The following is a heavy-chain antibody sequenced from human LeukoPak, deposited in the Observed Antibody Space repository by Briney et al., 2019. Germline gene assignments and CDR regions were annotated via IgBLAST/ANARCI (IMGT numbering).Heavy chain of an antibody. D-gene: IGHD6-13*01. J-gene: IGHJ1*01. CDR3: AKDSAGKYFQH. Sequence: GRSLRLSCAASGFTFSSYAMHWVRQAPGKGLEWVAVISYDGSNKYYADSVKGRFTISRDNSKNTLYLQMNSLRAEDTAVYYCAKDSAGKYFQHWGQGTLVTVSS. V-gene: IGHV3-30-3*01. CDR2: ISYDGSNK. CDR1: GFTFSSYA.